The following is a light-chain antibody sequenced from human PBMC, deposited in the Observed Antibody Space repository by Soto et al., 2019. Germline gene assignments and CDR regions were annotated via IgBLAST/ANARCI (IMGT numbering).Light chain of an antibody. J-gene: IGKJ1*01. CDR1: QSVSSSY. Sequence: EIVLTQSPGTLSLSPGERATLSSRASQSVSSSYLAWYQQKPGQAPRLLIYGASSRATGIPDRFSGSGSGTDFTLTISRLEAEDFAVYYCQLYGSSPGTFGQGTKVDI. CDR2: GAS. V-gene: IGKV3-20*01. CDR3: QLYGSSPGT.